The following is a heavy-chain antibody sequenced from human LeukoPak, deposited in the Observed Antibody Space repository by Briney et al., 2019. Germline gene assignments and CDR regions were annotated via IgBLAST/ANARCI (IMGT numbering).Heavy chain of an antibody. CDR3: ARTVVVPAAKAGDMTTVRGWFDP. CDR2: IIPIFGTA. J-gene: IGHJ5*02. Sequence: GSSVKVSCKASGGTFSSYAISWVRQAPGQGLEWMGGIIPIFGTANYAQKFQGRVTITADESTSTAYMELSSLRSEDTAVYYCARTVVVPAAKAGDMTTVRGWFDPWGQGTLVTVSS. D-gene: IGHD2-2*01. V-gene: IGHV1-69*01. CDR1: GGTFSSYA.